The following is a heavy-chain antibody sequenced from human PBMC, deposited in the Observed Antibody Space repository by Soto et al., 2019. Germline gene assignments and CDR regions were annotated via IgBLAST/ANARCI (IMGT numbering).Heavy chain of an antibody. V-gene: IGHV3-21*01. Sequence: GGSLRLSCAASGFTFSSYSMNWVRQAPGKGLEWVSSISSGSEYIFHADSVKGRLTTSRDNAKNSVYLQMNNLRVEDTAVYYCEKEGEAGSVLDVGAQGTTVPVPS. J-gene: IGHJ6*02. CDR2: ISSGSEYI. CDR1: GFTFSSYS. CDR3: EKEGEAGSVLDV. D-gene: IGHD6-13*01.